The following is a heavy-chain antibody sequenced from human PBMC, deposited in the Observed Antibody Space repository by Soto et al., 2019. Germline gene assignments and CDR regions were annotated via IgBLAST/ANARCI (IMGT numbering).Heavy chain of an antibody. CDR3: AREFVTLYGMDV. Sequence: QVQLQESGPGLVKPSQTLSLTCTVSGGSISSGDYYWSWIRQPPGKGLEWIGYIYYSGSTYYNPALKSRFTISVDTSKNQCSPKLSSVTGADTAVYYCAREFVTLYGMDVWGQGTTVTVSS. CDR1: GGSISSGDYY. V-gene: IGHV4-30-4*01. CDR2: IYYSGST. D-gene: IGHD2-21*02. J-gene: IGHJ6*02.